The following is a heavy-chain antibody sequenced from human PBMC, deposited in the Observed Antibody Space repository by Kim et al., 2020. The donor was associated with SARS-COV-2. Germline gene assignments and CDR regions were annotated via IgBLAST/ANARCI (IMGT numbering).Heavy chain of an antibody. CDR2: IIPIFGTA. CDR3: ARGFLLRVVTPDDAFDI. CDR1: GGTFSSYA. D-gene: IGHD2-8*02. J-gene: IGHJ3*02. Sequence: SVKVSCKASGGTFSSYAISWVRQAPGQGLEWMGGIIPIFGTANYAQKFQGRVTITADESTSTAYMELSSLRSEDTAVYYCARGFLLRVVTPDDAFDIWGQGTMVTVSS. V-gene: IGHV1-69*13.